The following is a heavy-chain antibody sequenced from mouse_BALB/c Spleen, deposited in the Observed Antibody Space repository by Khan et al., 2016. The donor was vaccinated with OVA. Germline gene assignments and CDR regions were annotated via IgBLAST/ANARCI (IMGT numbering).Heavy chain of an antibody. D-gene: IGHD4-1*01. J-gene: IGHJ3*01. CDR2: ISSAGDYT. CDR3: ASHLTGSFAY. CDR1: GFTFSTYS. Sequence: EVELVESGGDLVRPGGSLKLSCSASGFTFSTYSMSWVRQTPDKRLEWDATISSAGDYTFFPDSVKGRFTISRDNARNTLYLQMSSLRSEDTAMYYCASHLTGSFAYWGQGTLVTVSA. V-gene: IGHV5-6*01.